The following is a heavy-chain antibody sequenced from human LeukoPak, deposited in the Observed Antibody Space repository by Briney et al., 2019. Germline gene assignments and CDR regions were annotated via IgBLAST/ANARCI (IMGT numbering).Heavy chain of an antibody. V-gene: IGHV1-46*01. Sequence: ASVKVSCKASGYTFTTYYMHWVRQAPGQGLEWMGIINPSGGSTTYAQKFQGRVTITRDTSTSTAYMEVSSLRSEDTAVYYCARDGPDSSGYYYVRRAFDIWGQGTMVTVSS. J-gene: IGHJ3*02. CDR3: ARDGPDSSGYYYVRRAFDI. CDR2: INPSGGST. CDR1: GYTFTTYY. D-gene: IGHD3-22*01.